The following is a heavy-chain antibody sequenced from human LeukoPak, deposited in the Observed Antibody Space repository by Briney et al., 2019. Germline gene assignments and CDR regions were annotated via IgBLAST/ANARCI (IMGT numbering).Heavy chain of an antibody. D-gene: IGHD3-22*01. CDR1: GLPFGRYD. CDR3: AKDAPFYDSSGDPDHAFEI. Sequence: AGGSLRLSCAGYGLPFGRYDISWVRQAPGKGLEWFSSISARGGSPYYADSVKGRFTISRDNSKNVLYLQMNNLRAGDSAIYYCAKDAPFYDSSGDPDHAFEIWGQGTIVTVSS. CDR2: ISARGGSP. J-gene: IGHJ3*02. V-gene: IGHV3-23*01.